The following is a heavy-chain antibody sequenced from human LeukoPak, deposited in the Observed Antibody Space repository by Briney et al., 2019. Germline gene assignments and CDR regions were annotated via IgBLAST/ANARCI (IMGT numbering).Heavy chain of an antibody. J-gene: IGHJ6*02. D-gene: IGHD2-15*01. CDR3: ARGHCSGGSCYSVYYYYYGMDV. Sequence: LSLTCAVSGGSIGSSNWWSWVRQAPGKGLEWVAVIAYDGNSKYYADSVQGRFTISRDNSKNTLDLQMNSLRGEDTAVYYCARGHCSGGSCYSVYYYYYGMDVWGQGTTVTVSS. V-gene: IGHV3-30-3*01. CDR1: GGSIGSSN. CDR2: IAYDGNSK.